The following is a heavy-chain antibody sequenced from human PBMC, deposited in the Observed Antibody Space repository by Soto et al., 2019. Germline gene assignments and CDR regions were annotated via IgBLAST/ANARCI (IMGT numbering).Heavy chain of an antibody. CDR1: GDSISTVDYF. J-gene: IGHJ1*01. CDR3: ARGRYGITGKCFPEWLEC. V-gene: IGHV4-30-4*01. D-gene: IGHD1-20*01. CDR2: IYKSATT. Sequence: PSETLSLTCSVSGDSISTVDYFWGWIRQPPGQALEYIGYIYKSATTYYNPSFESRVAISLDTSKSQFSLNVTSVTAADTAVYFSARGRYGITGKCFPEWLECWGQRTVVTV.